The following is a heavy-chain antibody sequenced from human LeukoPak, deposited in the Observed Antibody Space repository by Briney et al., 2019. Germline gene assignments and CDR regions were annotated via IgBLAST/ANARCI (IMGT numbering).Heavy chain of an antibody. CDR3: ARDLAGHFGGFYFDY. Sequence: SETLSLTCTVSGGSISSGSYYWSWIRQPAGKGLEWIGTIYYSGSTYYNPSLKSRVTISVDTSKNQFSLKVSSVTAADTAVYYCARDLAGHFGGFYFDYWGQGALVTVSS. V-gene: IGHV4-39*07. D-gene: IGHD2-21*01. CDR1: GGSISSGSYY. J-gene: IGHJ4*02. CDR2: IYYSGST.